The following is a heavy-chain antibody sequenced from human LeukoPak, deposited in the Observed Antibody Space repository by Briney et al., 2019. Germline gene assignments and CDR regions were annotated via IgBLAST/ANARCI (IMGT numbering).Heavy chain of an antibody. CDR2: INHSGST. CDR3: ARDRACSNGVCSYFDY. V-gene: IGHV4-34*01. CDR1: GGSFSGYY. Sequence: SETLSLTCAVYGGSFSGYYWSWIRQPPGKRLEWLGEINHSGSTNYNPSLKSRVTISVDTSKNQFSLKLTSVTAADTAVYYCARDRACSNGVCSYFDYWGQGTVVTVSS. D-gene: IGHD2-8*01. J-gene: IGHJ4*02.